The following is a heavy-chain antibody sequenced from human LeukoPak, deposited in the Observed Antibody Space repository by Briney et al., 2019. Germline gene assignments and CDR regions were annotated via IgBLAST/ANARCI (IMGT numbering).Heavy chain of an antibody. Sequence: GGSLRLSCAASGFTFSSYAMSWVRQAPGKGLEWVSSISSSSSYIYYADSVKGRFTISRDNAKNSLYLQMNSLRAEDTAVYYCARGPNYYDSSGPTQDAFDIWGQGTMVTVSS. D-gene: IGHD3-22*01. V-gene: IGHV3-21*01. J-gene: IGHJ3*02. CDR1: GFTFSSYA. CDR3: ARGPNYYDSSGPTQDAFDI. CDR2: ISSSSSYI.